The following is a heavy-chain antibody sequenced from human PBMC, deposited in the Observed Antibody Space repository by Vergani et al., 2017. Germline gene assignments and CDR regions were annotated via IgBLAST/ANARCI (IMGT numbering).Heavy chain of an antibody. D-gene: IGHD5-18*01. CDR1: GYTFTKFG. CDR2: ISAYNANT. CDR3: ARGGRQTALDL. J-gene: IGHJ4*02. V-gene: IGHV1-18*01. Sequence: QVQLVQSGAEVKKPGASVQVSCKASGYTFTKFGITWVRQAPGQGLQWMGWISAYNANTNFAQKLQGRVFMTTDTSTRTAYMELRSLRSDDTAVYYCARGGRQTALDLWGQGTLVTVSS.